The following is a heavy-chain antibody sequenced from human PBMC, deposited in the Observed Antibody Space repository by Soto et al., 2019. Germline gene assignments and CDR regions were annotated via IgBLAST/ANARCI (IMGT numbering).Heavy chain of an antibody. CDR1: GGSFSGYY. CDR3: ARGSIKGGAEPFFDY. CDR2: INHSGST. Sequence: QVQLQQWGAGLLKPSETLSLTCAVYGGSFSGYYWSWIRQPPGKGLEWIGEINHSGSTNYNPSLKSRVTISVDTSKNQFSLKLSSVTAADTAVYYCARGSIKGGAEPFFDYWGQGTLVTVSS. D-gene: IGHD1-26*01. J-gene: IGHJ4*02. V-gene: IGHV4-34*01.